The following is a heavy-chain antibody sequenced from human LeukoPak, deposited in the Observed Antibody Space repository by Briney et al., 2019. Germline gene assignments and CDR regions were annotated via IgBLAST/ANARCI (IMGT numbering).Heavy chain of an antibody. D-gene: IGHD3-10*01. CDR1: GGSISSDDYY. V-gene: IGHV4-31*03. J-gene: IGHJ3*02. CDR2: IYYSGNT. CDR3: ARYVGEKTAFDI. Sequence: SETLSLTCTVSGGSISSDDYYWNWIRQHPGKGLEWIGYIYYSGNTYYNPSLKSRVTISVDTSKNQFSLKLSSVTAADTAVYYCARYVGEKTAFDIWGQGTMVTVSS.